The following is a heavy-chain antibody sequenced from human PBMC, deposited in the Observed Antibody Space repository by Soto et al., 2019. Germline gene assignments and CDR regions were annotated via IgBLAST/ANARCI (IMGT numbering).Heavy chain of an antibody. V-gene: IGHV3-33*01. CDR1: GFTFSSYG. J-gene: IGHJ4*02. Sequence: QVQLVESGGGVVQPGRSLRLSCAASGFTFSSYGMHWVRQAPGKGLEWVAVIWYDGSNKYYADSVKGRFTISRDNSKNTLYLQMNSLRAEDTAVYYCARGRGSSGWTSQDYWGQGTLFTVSS. CDR3: ARGRGSSGWTSQDY. D-gene: IGHD6-19*01. CDR2: IWYDGSNK.